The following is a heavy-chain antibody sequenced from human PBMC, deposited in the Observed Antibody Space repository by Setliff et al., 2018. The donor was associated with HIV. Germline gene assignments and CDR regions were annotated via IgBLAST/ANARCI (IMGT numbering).Heavy chain of an antibody. D-gene: IGHD1-26*01. CDR2: IRGSGGST. J-gene: IGHJ6*02. CDR3: ARDGGSYYGYYYGMDV. CDR1: GFTFSSYA. V-gene: IGHV3-23*01. Sequence: GGSLRLSCAASGFTFSSYAMSWVRQAPGKGLGWVSAIRGSGGSTYYADSVKGRFTISRDNSKNTLYLQMNSLRAEDTAVYYCARDGGSYYGYYYGMDVWGQGTTVTVSS.